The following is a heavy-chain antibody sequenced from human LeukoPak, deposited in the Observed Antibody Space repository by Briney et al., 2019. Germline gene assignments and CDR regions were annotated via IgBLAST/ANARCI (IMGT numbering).Heavy chain of an antibody. CDR2: IHYSGTT. CDR1: GGSISSSSHY. V-gene: IGHV4-39*07. D-gene: IGHD1-14*01. Sequence: PSETLSLTCTVSGGSISSSSHYWGWIRQPPGKGLEWIGDIHYSGTTYYNPSLKSRVTISVDTSKNQFSLKLSSVTAADTAVYYCARDGNPWNLDVWGRGTLVTVSS. J-gene: IGHJ2*01. CDR3: ARDGNPWNLDV.